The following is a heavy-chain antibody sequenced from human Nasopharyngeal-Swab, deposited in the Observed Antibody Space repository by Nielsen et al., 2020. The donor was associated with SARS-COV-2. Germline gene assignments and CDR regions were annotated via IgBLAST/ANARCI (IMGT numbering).Heavy chain of an antibody. Sequence: GESLKISCAASGFTFTSYAINWVRQTPGKGLEWVSGISGSGDNTYYADSVTGRFIISRDTSKNTLYLQMNSLRAEDTALYFCAKDKVVETGRGFDYWGQGTLVTVSS. CDR1: GFTFTSYA. J-gene: IGHJ4*02. CDR2: ISGSGDNT. D-gene: IGHD2-15*01. CDR3: AKDKVVETGRGFDY. V-gene: IGHV3-23*01.